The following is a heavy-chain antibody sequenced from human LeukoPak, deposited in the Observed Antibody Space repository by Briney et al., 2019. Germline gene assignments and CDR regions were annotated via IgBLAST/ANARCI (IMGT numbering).Heavy chain of an antibody. V-gene: IGHV4-59*06. CDR1: GGSISGYY. CDR3: ARAVGRDYDFWSGYFAGGTKKEYYFDY. D-gene: IGHD3-3*01. Sequence: PSETLSLTCTVSGGSISGYYWSWIRQHPGKGLEWIGYIYYSGSTYYNPSLKSRVTISVDTSKNQFSLKLSSVTAADTAVYYCARAVGRDYDFWSGYFAGGTKKEYYFDYWGQGTLVAVSS. CDR2: IYYSGST. J-gene: IGHJ4*02.